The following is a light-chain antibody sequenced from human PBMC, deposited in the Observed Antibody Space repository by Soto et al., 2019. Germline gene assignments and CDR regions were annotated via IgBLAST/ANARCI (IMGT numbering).Light chain of an antibody. CDR2: DAS. CDR1: QSVSNKY. V-gene: IGKV3-20*01. CDR3: QQYGSSPKT. Sequence: EIVLTQSPATLCLSPGERATFSCSASQSVSNKYLAWHQQKPGQAPRLLIYDASTRATGIPDRFSGSGSGTDFTLTISRLEPEDFAVYYCQQYGSSPKTFGQGTKVDIK. J-gene: IGKJ1*01.